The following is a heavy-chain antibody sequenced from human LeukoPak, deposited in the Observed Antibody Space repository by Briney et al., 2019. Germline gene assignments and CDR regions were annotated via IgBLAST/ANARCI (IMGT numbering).Heavy chain of an antibody. CDR1: GGSFSGYY. J-gene: IGHJ5*02. Sequence: PSETLSLTCTVSGGSFSGYYWSWIRQPPGKGLEWIGEINHSGSTNYNPSLKSRVTISVDTSKNQFSLKLSSVTAADTAVYYCARSGTYYNNWFDPWGQGTLVTVSS. CDR3: ARSGTYYNNWFDP. D-gene: IGHD3-10*01. V-gene: IGHV4-34*01. CDR2: INHSGST.